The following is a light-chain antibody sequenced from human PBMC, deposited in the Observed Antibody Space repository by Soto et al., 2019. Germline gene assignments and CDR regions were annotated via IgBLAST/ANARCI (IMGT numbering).Light chain of an antibody. CDR2: DAS. CDR3: QQRSNWPPFT. Sequence: EIVMTQSPATLSVSTGERATLSCRASESIRNNLAWYQQKPGQAPRLLIYDASNRATGIPARFSGSGSGTDFTLTISSLEPEDFAVYYCQQRSNWPPFTFGGGTKVDIK. V-gene: IGKV3-11*01. CDR1: ESIRNN. J-gene: IGKJ4*01.